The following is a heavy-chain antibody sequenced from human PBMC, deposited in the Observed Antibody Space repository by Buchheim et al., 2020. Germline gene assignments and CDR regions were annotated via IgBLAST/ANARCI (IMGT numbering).Heavy chain of an antibody. CDR2: IKQDGSEK. CDR1: GFTFSSYW. Sequence: EVQLVESGGGLVQPGGSLRLSCAASGFTFSSYWMSWVRQAPGKGLEWVANIKQDGSEKYYVDSVKGRFTISRGNAKNSLYLQMNSLRAEDTAVYYCARVGYCSSTSCYTLDYWGQGTL. V-gene: IGHV3-7*04. D-gene: IGHD2-2*02. CDR3: ARVGYCSSTSCYTLDY. J-gene: IGHJ4*02.